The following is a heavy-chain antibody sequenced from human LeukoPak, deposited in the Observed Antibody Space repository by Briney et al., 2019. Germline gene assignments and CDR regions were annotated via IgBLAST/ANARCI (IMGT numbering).Heavy chain of an antibody. J-gene: IGHJ6*03. CDR3: ATKYSSSWYIHYYYYMDV. Sequence: GGSLRLSCAASGFTFSSYWMSWVRQAPGKGLEWVSAISGSGGSTYYADSVKGRFTISRDNSKNTLYLQMNSLRAEDTAVYYCATKYSSSWYIHYYYYMDVWGKGTTVTVSS. CDR1: GFTFSSYW. V-gene: IGHV3-23*01. CDR2: ISGSGGST. D-gene: IGHD6-13*01.